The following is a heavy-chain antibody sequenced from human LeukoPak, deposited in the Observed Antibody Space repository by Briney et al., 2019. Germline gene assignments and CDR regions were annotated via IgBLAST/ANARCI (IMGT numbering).Heavy chain of an antibody. D-gene: IGHD3-16*01. J-gene: IGHJ3*02. CDR2: INSDGSRT. CDR3: AREGGVTDDAFDI. V-gene: IGHV3-74*01. CDR1: GFTFSTYW. Sequence: GRSLRLSCTASGFTFSTYWMHWVRQVPGKGLVWVSRINSDGSRTNYADSVKGRFTISRDNAKNTLYLQMNSLRAEDTAVYYCAREGGVTDDAFDIWGQGTMVTVSS.